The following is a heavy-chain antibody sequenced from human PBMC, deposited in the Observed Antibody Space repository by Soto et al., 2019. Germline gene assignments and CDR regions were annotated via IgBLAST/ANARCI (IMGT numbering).Heavy chain of an antibody. CDR1: GFTFSSYA. J-gene: IGHJ6*02. D-gene: IGHD3-10*01. V-gene: IGHV3-23*01. CDR3: ATGITMVRGAERRYYYYYYGMDV. CDR2: ISGSGGST. Sequence: PGGSLRLSCAASGFTFSSYAMSWVRQAPGKGLEWVSAISGSGGSTYYADSVKGRFTICRDNSKNTLYLQMNSLRAEDTAVYYCATGITMVRGAERRYYYYYYGMDVWGQGTTVTVSS.